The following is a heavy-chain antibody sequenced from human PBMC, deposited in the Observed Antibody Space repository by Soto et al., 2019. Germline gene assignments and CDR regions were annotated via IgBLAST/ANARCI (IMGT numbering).Heavy chain of an antibody. J-gene: IGHJ3*01. CDR3: ATIGDRDGFDF. Sequence: EVQLVESGGGLVKPEESLRLSCAASGFSFSSYNMKWVRQAPGKGLEWVSSISTSGSYIFYAGSVRGRFTIFRDDAKNSLHLQMNSLRVEDTAVYYCATIGDRDGFDFWGQGPTVIVSS. CDR1: GFSFSSYN. V-gene: IGHV3-21*06. CDR2: ISTSGSYI. D-gene: IGHD4-17*01.